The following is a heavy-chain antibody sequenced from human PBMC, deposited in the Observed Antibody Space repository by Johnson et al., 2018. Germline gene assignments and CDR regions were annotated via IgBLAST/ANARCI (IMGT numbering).Heavy chain of an antibody. V-gene: IGHV4-31*03. CDR1: GGSISSGAYY. J-gene: IGHJ6*02. CDR2: IYSSGST. Sequence: QVQLQESGPGLVKPSQTLSLTCTVSGGSISSGAYYWTWIRQHPGKGLAWIGYIYSSGSTYQNPSLKSRVIISVDTSKNQFSLNLNSVTAADTAVYYCARDDPQSGYGMDVWGQGTTVTVSS. CDR3: ARDDPQSGYGMDV.